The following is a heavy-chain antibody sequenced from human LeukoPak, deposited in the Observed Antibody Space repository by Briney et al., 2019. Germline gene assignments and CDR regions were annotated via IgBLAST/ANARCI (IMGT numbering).Heavy chain of an antibody. Sequence: PSETLSLTCTVSGGSISSGLYYWSWIRQPAGKGLEWIGRIYTSGSTNYNPSLKSRVTISVDTSKNQFSLKLSSVTAADTAVYYCARFVAAAGEIDYWGQGTLVTVSS. CDR1: GGSISSGLYY. CDR3: ARFVAAAGEIDY. J-gene: IGHJ4*02. V-gene: IGHV4-61*02. CDR2: IYTSGST. D-gene: IGHD6-13*01.